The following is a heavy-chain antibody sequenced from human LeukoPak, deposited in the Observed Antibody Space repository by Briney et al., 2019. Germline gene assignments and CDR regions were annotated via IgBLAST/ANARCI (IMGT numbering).Heavy chain of an antibody. CDR3: ARHPPGGFGELEPFDY. CDR1: GGSISSDY. D-gene: IGHD3-10*01. CDR2: MYYIGSN. J-gene: IGHJ4*02. V-gene: IGHV4-59*08. Sequence: PSENLSLTCTVSGGSISSDYWSWIRQSPGKGLECLGYMYYIGSNNYNPSLKSRVTISLDTSKNQFSLRLSSVTAADTAVYYCARHPPGGFGELEPFDYWSQGILVTVSS.